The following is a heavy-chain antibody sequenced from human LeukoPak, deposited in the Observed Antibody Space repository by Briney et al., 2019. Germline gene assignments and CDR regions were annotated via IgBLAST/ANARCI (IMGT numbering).Heavy chain of an antibody. D-gene: IGHD6-19*01. J-gene: IGHJ4*02. V-gene: IGHV3-30*04. Sequence: PGGSLRLSCAASGFTFSSYAMHWVRQAPGKGLEWVAVISYDGSNKYYTDSVKGRFTISRDNSKNTLYLQMNSLRAEDTAVYYCARDSSGWYSKSGVDYWGQGTLVTVSS. CDR3: ARDSSGWYSKSGVDY. CDR2: ISYDGSNK. CDR1: GFTFSSYA.